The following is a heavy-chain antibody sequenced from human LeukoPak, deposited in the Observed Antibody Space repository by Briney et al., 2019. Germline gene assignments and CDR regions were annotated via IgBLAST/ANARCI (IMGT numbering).Heavy chain of an antibody. CDR2: IKSKTDGGTT. Sequence: PGGSLRLSCAASGFSFSNAWMSWVRQTPGKGLEWVGRIKSKTDGGTTAYAAPVKGRFTISRDDSESIAYLQMNSLKTEDTAVYFCTREARGGGWYDYWGQGSLVTVSS. J-gene: IGHJ4*02. CDR1: GFSFSNAW. V-gene: IGHV3-15*01. CDR3: TREARGGGWYDY. D-gene: IGHD6-19*01.